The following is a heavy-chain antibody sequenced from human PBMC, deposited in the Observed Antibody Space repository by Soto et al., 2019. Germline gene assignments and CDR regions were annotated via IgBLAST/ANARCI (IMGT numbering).Heavy chain of an antibody. J-gene: IGHJ4*02. CDR2: ISGSGGST. CDR3: ANQYSGYDYEGYYFDY. CDR1: GFTFSSYA. D-gene: IGHD5-12*01. V-gene: IGHV3-23*01. Sequence: GGSLRLSCAASGFTFSSYAMSWVRQAPGKGLEWVSAISGSGGSTYYADSVKGRFTISRDNSKNTLYLQMNSLRAEDTAVYYCANQYSGYDYEGYYFDYWGQGTLVTVSS.